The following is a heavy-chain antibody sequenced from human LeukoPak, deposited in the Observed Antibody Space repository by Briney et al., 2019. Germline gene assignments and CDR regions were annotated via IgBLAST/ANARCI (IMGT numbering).Heavy chain of an antibody. D-gene: IGHD2-15*01. V-gene: IGHV4-59*01. CDR2: IYYSGST. CDR1: GGSISSYF. Sequence: SETLSLTCTVSGGSISSYFWSWIRQPPGKGLEWIGYIYYSGSTNYNPSLKSRVTISVDTPKNQFSLKLSSVTAADTAVYYCARQYCSGGSCYSYLDYWGQGTLVTVSS. CDR3: ARQYCSGGSCYSYLDY. J-gene: IGHJ4*02.